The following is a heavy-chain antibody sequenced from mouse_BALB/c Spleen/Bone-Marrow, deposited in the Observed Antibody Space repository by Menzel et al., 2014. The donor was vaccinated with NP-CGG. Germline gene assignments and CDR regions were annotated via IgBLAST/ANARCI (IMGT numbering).Heavy chain of an antibody. Sequence: EVQLQQSGPELVKPGASVKMSCKASGYTFTSYVMHWVKQKPGQGLEWIGYINPYNDGTKYNEKFKGKATLTSDKSSSLAHMVLSMLTADASAVYYCARDGNYGLAYWGQGTLVTVSA. J-gene: IGHJ3*01. V-gene: IGHV1-14*01. CDR1: GYTFTSYV. D-gene: IGHD2-1*01. CDR3: ARDGNYGLAY. CDR2: INPYNDGT.